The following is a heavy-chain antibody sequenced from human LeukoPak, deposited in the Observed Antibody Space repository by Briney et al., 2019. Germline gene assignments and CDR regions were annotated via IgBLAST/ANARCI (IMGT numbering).Heavy chain of an antibody. CDR1: GGSISSGGYY. V-gene: IGHV4-61*08. CDR2: IYYSGRT. J-gene: IGHJ5*02. CDR3: AREYVADMVRDNWFDP. D-gene: IGHD3-10*01. Sequence: SQTLSLTCTVSGGSISSGGYYWSWIRQPPGKGLEWIGYIYYSGRTRYNPSLKSRVTISVDKSKNQFSLKLSSVTAADTAVYYCAREYVADMVRDNWFDPWGQGTLVTVSS.